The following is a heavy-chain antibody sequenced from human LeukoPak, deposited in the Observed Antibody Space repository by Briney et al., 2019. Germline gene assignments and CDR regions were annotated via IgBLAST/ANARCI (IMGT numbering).Heavy chain of an antibody. J-gene: IGHJ4*02. CDR1: GFTFSEAW. V-gene: IGHV3-15*01. Sequence: GGSLRLSCAASGFTFSEAWMSWVRQAPGKGLEWVGRIKSISEGGTTDHAAPVKGRFTISRDDSKNTLYLQMNSLKTEDTAVYYSTAMHSSGYEHLFDYWGQGTLVTVSS. D-gene: IGHD3-22*01. CDR2: IKSISEGGTT. CDR3: TAMHSSGYEHLFDY.